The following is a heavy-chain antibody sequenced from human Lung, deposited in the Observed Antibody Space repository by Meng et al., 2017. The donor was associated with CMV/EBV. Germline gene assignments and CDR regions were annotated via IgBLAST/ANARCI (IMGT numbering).Heavy chain of an antibody. CDR2: IHPNTGDT. CDR3: ARGLGYCSTTSCYSDY. V-gene: IGHV1-8*03. D-gene: IGHD2-2*01. CDR1: GYTFTSYD. J-gene: IGHJ4*02. Sequence: GYTFTSYDLHWVRQATGQGLEWMGWIHPNTGDTVYAQNFQGRITFTGDTSMTTVYMDLSSLTSEDTAVYYCARGLGYCSTTSCYSDYWGQGTLVTVSS.